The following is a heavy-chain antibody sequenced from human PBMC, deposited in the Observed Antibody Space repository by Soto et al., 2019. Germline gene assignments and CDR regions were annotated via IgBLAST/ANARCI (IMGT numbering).Heavy chain of an antibody. J-gene: IGHJ4*02. D-gene: IGHD5-18*01. CDR3: AKMEGMDTWAYSFDY. V-gene: IGHV3-23*01. CDR2: IYGGGNGP. CDR1: GFTFSDFV. Sequence: EVQVLESGGGLVQPGGSLRLSCAATGFTFSDFVMSWVRQAPGKGLEWVSRIYGGGNGPHYADSVKGRVTISRDNSKNTLYLQMNCLRAEDTAVYYCAKMEGMDTWAYSFDYWGQGTLVTVSS.